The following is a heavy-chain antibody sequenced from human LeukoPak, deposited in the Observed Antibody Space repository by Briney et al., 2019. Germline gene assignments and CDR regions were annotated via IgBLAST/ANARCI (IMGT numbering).Heavy chain of an antibody. V-gene: IGHV1-69*04. CDR3: AIPSQYCSGGSCYREGFDY. Sequence: GASVKVSCKASGGTFSSYAISWVRQAPGQGLEWMGRFIPILGIANYAQKFQGRVTITADKSTSTACMELSSLRSEDTAVYYCAIPSQYCSGGSCYREGFDYWGQGTLVTVSS. CDR2: FIPILGIA. CDR1: GGTFSSYA. J-gene: IGHJ4*02. D-gene: IGHD2-15*01.